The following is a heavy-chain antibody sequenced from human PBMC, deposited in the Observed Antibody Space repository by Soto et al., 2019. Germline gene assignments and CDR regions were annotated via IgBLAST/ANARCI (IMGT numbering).Heavy chain of an antibody. V-gene: IGHV3-23*01. CDR2: ISGSGGST. J-gene: IGHJ3*02. CDR3: AKDGTQDIVVVVAVEDAFDI. CDR1: GFTFSSYA. Sequence: EVQLLESGGGLVQPGGSLRLSCAAPGFTFSSYAMSWVRQAPGKGLEWVSAISGSGGSTYYADSVKGRFTISRDNSKNTLYLQMNSLRAEDTAVYYCAKDGTQDIVVVVAVEDAFDIWGQGTMVTVSS. D-gene: IGHD2-15*01.